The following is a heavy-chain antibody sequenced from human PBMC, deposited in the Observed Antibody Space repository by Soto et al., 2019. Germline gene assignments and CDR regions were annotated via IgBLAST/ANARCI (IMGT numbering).Heavy chain of an antibody. CDR3: ARGAKYSSGWATFDY. CDR1: GYTFTGYY. D-gene: IGHD6-19*01. J-gene: IGHJ4*02. V-gene: IGHV1-2*04. Sequence: ASVKVSCKASGYTFTGYYMHWVRQAPGQGLEWMGWINPNSGGTNYAQKFQGWVTMTRDTSISTAYMELSRPRSDDTAVYYCARGAKYSSGWATFDYWGQGTLVTVSS. CDR2: INPNSGGT.